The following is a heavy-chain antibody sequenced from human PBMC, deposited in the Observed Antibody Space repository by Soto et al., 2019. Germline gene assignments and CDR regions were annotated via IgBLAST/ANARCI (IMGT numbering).Heavy chain of an antibody. CDR3: AHRRTAIFAY. D-gene: IGHD5-18*01. CDR2: IYWDDDE. Sequence: QITLKESGPTLVKPTQTLTLTCTFSGFSLSTNGVGVGWIRQPPGKALEWLGIIYWDDDERYSPSLKSRLIITKDTSKNQVVLTMTNMDPVDTATYFCAHRRTAIFAYWGQGILVTVSS. V-gene: IGHV2-5*02. CDR1: GFSLSTNGVG. J-gene: IGHJ4*02.